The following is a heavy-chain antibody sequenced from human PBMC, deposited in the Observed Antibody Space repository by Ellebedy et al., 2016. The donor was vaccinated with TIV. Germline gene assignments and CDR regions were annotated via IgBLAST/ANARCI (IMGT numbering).Heavy chain of an antibody. D-gene: IGHD2-21*01. J-gene: IGHJ4*02. CDR3: AKDPWGGYDRLTYFDY. CDR2: ISGSGDST. CDR1: GFTFSSYA. V-gene: IGHV3-23*01. Sequence: GESLKISXAASGFTFSSYAMNWVRQAPGKGLEWVSAISGSGDSTYYADSVKGRFTISRDNSKNTVSLQMNSLRAEDTAVYFCAKDPWGGYDRLTYFDYWGQGTLVTVSS.